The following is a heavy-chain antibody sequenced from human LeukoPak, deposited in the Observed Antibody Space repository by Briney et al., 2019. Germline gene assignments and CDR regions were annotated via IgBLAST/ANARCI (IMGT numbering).Heavy chain of an antibody. CDR2: ISHSSTYT. D-gene: IGHD3-3*01. Sequence: PGGSLRLSCAASGFTFNSYAMNWVRQAPGKGLEWVSYISHSSTYTYYADSLKGRFTISRDNAKNSLYLQMNSLRAEDTAVYYCARGSRFGVVERDAFDIWGQGTMVTVSS. V-gene: IGHV3-21*01. CDR1: GFTFNSYA. CDR3: ARGSRFGVVERDAFDI. J-gene: IGHJ3*02.